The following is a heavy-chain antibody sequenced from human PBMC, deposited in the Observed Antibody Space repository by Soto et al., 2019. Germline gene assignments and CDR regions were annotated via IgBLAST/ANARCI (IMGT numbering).Heavy chain of an antibody. D-gene: IGHD1-20*01. Sequence: PTLVNPTETLTLTRTFSGFSITSPGMSVSWIRQPPGRALEWLALIERDDDDKYYSTSLKTRLTISKDTRKNQVVLTMANMDPADTTTYYCARSIRGPRKFNGMDVWGQGTTVTVSS. V-gene: IGHV2-70*13. CDR1: GFSITSPGMS. J-gene: IGHJ6*02. CDR2: IERDDDDK. CDR3: ARSIRGPRKFNGMDV.